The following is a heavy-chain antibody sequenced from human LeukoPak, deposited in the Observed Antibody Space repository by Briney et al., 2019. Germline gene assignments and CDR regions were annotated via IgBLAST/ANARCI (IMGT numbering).Heavy chain of an antibody. V-gene: IGHV4-59*01. CDR1: GGSISSYY. Sequence: NPSETLSLTCTVSGGSISSYYWSWIRQPPGKGLEWIGYIYYSGSTNYNPSLKSRVTISVDTSKNQFSLKLSSVTAADTAVYYCASSPRYNWNYLYYFDYWGQGTLVTVSS. CDR2: IYYSGST. D-gene: IGHD1-7*01. J-gene: IGHJ4*02. CDR3: ASSPRYNWNYLYYFDY.